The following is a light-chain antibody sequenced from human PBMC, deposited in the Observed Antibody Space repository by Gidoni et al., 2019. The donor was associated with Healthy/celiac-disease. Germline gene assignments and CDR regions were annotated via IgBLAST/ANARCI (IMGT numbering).Light chain of an antibody. CDR3: QSYDSSLSGTVV. J-gene: IGLJ2*01. CDR1: STNIGAGYY. Sequence: QSVLTQPPSVTGAPGQRVTISCIVSSTNIGAGYYVHWYQQLPGTAPTLLISGNSNRPSGVPDRFSGSKSGTSASLAITGLQAEDEADYYCQSYDSSLSGTVVFGGGTKLTVL. V-gene: IGLV1-40*01. CDR2: GNS.